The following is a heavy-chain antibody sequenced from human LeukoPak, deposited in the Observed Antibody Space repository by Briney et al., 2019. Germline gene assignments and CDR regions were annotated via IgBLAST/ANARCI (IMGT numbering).Heavy chain of an antibody. D-gene: IGHD2/OR15-2a*01. V-gene: IGHV1-8*01. CDR3: ARVSVFLPSIDY. CDR1: GYTFTSYD. J-gene: IGHJ4*02. CDR2: MNPNSGNT. Sequence: KPGESLKISCKGSGYTFTSYDINWVRQATGQGLEWMGWMNPNSGNTGYAQKFQGRVTMTRNTSISTAYMELSSLRSEDTAVYYCARVSVFLPSIDYWGQGTLVTVSS.